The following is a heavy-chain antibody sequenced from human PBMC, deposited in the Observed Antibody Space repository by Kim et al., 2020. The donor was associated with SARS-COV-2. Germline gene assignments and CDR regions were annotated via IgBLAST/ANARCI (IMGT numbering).Heavy chain of an antibody. CDR1: GFTFGDYA. V-gene: IGHV3-9*01. J-gene: IGHJ6*02. Sequence: GGSLRLSCAASGFTFGDYAMHWVRQAPGKGLEWVSGISWNSGSIGYADSVKGRFTISRDNAKNSLYLQMNSLIAEDTALYYCAKLAYGSGSYYNPQNYYCYYGMDAWGQGTTVTVSS. D-gene: IGHD3-10*01. CDR2: ISWNSGSI. CDR3: AKLAYGSGSYYNPQNYYCYYGMDA.